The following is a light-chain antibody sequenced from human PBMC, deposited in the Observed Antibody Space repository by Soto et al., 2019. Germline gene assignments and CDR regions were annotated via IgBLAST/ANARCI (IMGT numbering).Light chain of an antibody. Sequence: EIILTQSPASLSVSPGERATLSCRASQSVSSSYLAWYQQKPGQAPRLLIYGASSRATGIPDRFSGSGSGTDFTLTISRLEPEDFAVYYCQQYGSSLPWTFXQGTKVDIK. CDR3: QQYGSSLPWT. J-gene: IGKJ1*01. V-gene: IGKV3-20*01. CDR1: QSVSSSY. CDR2: GAS.